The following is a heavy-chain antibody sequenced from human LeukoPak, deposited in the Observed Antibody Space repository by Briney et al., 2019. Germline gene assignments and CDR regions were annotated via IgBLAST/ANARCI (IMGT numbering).Heavy chain of an antibody. J-gene: IGHJ4*02. V-gene: IGHV1-2*02. CDR2: INPNSGGT. CDR1: GYTFTGYY. CDR3: ARGYNWNYFDY. D-gene: IGHD1-20*01. Sequence: ASVRVSCKASGYTFTGYYVHWVRQAPGHGLEWMGWINPNSGGTDYAQKFQGRVTMTSDTSISTAYMELSSLRSDDTTVYYCARGYNWNYFDYWGQGTLVTVSS.